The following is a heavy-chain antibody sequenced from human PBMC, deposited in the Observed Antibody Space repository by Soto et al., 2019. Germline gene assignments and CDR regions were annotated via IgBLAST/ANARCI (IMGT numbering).Heavy chain of an antibody. CDR3: ARDQTPYY. CDR2: ISSSDSTK. Sequence: ESGGGLVKPGGSLRLSCATSGFTCSDYYMTWIRQAPGKGMEWVSSISSSDSTKYYADSVKGRFTISRDNAKNSLYLEMNNLRAEDTAVYYCARDQTPYYWGQGTLVTVSS. J-gene: IGHJ4*02. V-gene: IGHV3-11*01. CDR1: GFTCSDYY.